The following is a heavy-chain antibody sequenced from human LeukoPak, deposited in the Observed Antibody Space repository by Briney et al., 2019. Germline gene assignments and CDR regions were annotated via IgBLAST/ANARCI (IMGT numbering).Heavy chain of an antibody. V-gene: IGHV4-30-4*08. CDR2: IYYSGST. D-gene: IGHD5-24*01. Sequence: SQTLSLTCAVSGGSISSGGYSWSWIRQPPGKGLEWIGYIYYSGSTYYNPSLKSRVTISVDTSKNQFSLKLSSVTAADTAVYYCARRQNGYLIDYWGQGTLVTVSS. J-gene: IGHJ4*02. CDR3: ARRQNGYLIDY. CDR1: GGSISSGGYS.